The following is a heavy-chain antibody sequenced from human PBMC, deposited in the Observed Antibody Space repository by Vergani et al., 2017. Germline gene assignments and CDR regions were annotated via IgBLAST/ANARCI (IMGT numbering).Heavy chain of an antibody. J-gene: IGHJ4*02. V-gene: IGHV3-48*03. D-gene: IGHD4-17*01. Sequence: EVQLVESGGGLVQPGGSLRLSCAASGFTFSSYEMNWVRQAPGKGLEWVSYISSSSSTIYYADSVKGRFTISRDNAKNSLYLQMNSLRDEDTAVYYCARATLYGDYGDDYFDYWGQGTLVTVSS. CDR2: ISSSSSTI. CDR1: GFTFSSYE. CDR3: ARATLYGDYGDDYFDY.